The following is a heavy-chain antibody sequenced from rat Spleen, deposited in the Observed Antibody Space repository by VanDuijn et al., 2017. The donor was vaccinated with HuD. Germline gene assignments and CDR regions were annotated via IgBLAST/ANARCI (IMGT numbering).Heavy chain of an antibody. CDR3: ARDGSYYFDY. CDR1: GFSLTNYH. Sequence: QVQLKESGPGLVQPSQTLSLTCTVSGFSLTNYHVSWVRQPPVKGLEWIAAISSGGSTYYNSALKSRLSISRDTSKSQVFLKMSSLQTEDTATYYCARDGSYYFDYWGQGVMVTVSS. J-gene: IGHJ2*01. V-gene: IGHV2S12*01. D-gene: IGHD1-12*02. CDR2: ISSGGST.